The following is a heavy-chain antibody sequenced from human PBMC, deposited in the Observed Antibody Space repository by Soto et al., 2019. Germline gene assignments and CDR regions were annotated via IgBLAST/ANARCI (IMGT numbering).Heavy chain of an antibody. CDR1: GFTFTSSA. D-gene: IGHD2-2*01. Sequence: SVKVSCKASGFTFTSSAMQWVRQARGQRLEWIGWIVVGSGNTNYAQKFQERVTITRDMSTSTAYMELSSLRSEDTAVYYCARDLSDIVVVPAAMKSPDNWFDPWGQGTLVTVSS. CDR2: IVVGSGNT. CDR3: ARDLSDIVVVPAAMKSPDNWFDP. J-gene: IGHJ5*02. V-gene: IGHV1-58*02.